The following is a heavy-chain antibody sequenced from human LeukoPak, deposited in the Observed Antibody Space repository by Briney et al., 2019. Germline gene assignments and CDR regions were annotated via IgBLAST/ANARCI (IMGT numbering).Heavy chain of an antibody. V-gene: IGHV3-53*01. CDR3: ARCWGTSAWCFLGY. CDR1: GFTVSSNY. D-gene: IGHD6-19*01. Sequence: GGSLRLSCAASGFTVSSNYMSWVRQAPGKGLEWVSVIYSGGSTYYADSVKGRFTISRDNSKNTLYLQMNSLRAEDTAVYYCARCWGTSAWCFLGYWGQGTLVTVSS. CDR2: IYSGGST. J-gene: IGHJ4*02.